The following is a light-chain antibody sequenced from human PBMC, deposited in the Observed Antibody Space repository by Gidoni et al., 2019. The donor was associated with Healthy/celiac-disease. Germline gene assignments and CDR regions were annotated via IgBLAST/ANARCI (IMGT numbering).Light chain of an antibody. J-gene: IGLJ3*02. CDR2: RNN. V-gene: IGLV1-47*01. CDR1: SSNIGSNY. CDR3: AAWDDSLSGWV. Sequence: QSVLTQPPPASGTPCQRVTIPCPGSSSNIGSNYVSWYQQPPGTAPKLLIYRNNQRPSGVPDRFSGSKSGTSASLAISGLRSEDEADYYCAAWDDSLSGWVFGGGTKLTVL.